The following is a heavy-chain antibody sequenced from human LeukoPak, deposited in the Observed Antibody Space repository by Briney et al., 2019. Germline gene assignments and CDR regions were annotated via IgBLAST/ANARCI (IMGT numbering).Heavy chain of an antibody. J-gene: IGHJ4*02. V-gene: IGHV1-18*01. CDR3: ARVFSDFWSGYYCDY. CDR1: VYTFTSYG. D-gene: IGHD3-3*01. CDR2: ISAYNGNT. Sequence: ASVKVSCKSSVYTFTSYGISWVRQAPGQGLEWMGWISAYNGNTNYAQKLQGRVTMTTDTATSTAYIELRSLRSDDTAVYYCARVFSDFWSGYYCDYWGQGTLVTVSS.